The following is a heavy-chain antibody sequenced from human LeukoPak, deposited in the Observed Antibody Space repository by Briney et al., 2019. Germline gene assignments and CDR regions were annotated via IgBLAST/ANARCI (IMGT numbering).Heavy chain of an antibody. CDR2: ISSSSSYI. D-gene: IGHD3-22*01. J-gene: IGHJ4*02. Sequence: GGSLRLSCAASGFTFSSYSMNWVRQAPGKGLEWVSSISSSSSYIYYADSVKGRFTIPRDNAKNSLYLQMNSLRAEDTAVYYCARDLGTYYYDSSEDWGQGTLVTVSS. CDR3: ARDLGTYYYDSSED. V-gene: IGHV3-21*01. CDR1: GFTFSSYS.